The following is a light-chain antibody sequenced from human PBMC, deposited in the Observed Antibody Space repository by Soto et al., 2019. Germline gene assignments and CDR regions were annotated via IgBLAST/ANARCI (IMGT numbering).Light chain of an antibody. CDR3: QTWGTGIRI. J-gene: IGLJ2*01. V-gene: IGLV4-69*01. CDR2: LNSDGSH. CDR1: SGHSSYT. Sequence: QSVLTQSPSASASLGASVKLTCTLSSGHSSYTIAWHQQQPEKGPRYLMKLNSDGSHMKRDGIPDRFSGSSSGAERYLTISSLQSEDEADYYCQTWGTGIRIFGGGTKVTVL.